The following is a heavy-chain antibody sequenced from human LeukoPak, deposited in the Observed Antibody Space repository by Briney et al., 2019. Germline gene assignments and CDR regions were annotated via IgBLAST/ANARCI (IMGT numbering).Heavy chain of an antibody. CDR1: GYSFTSYN. D-gene: IGHD3-22*01. J-gene: IGHJ4*02. CDR3: ARDGSLYYYDSSGYFLY. CDR2: IIPIFGTA. V-gene: IGHV1-69*13. Sequence: ASVKVSCKTSGYSFTSYNLHWVRQAPGQRLEWMGGIIPIFGTANYAQKFQGRVTITADESTSTAYMELSSLRSEDTAVYYCARDGSLYYYDSSGYFLYWGQGTLVTVSS.